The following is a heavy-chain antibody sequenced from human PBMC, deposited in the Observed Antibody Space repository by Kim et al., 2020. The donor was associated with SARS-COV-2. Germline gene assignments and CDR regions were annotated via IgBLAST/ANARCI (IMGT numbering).Heavy chain of an antibody. Sequence: SETLSLTCTVSGGSISSSSYYWGWIRQPPGKGLEWIGSIYYSGSTYYNPSLKSRVTISVDTSKNQFSLKLSSVTAADTAVYYCARRRGGYSGYELDYWGQGTLVTVSS. CDR1: GGSISSSSYY. J-gene: IGHJ4*02. CDR3: ARRRGGYSGYELDY. V-gene: IGHV4-39*01. D-gene: IGHD5-12*01. CDR2: IYYSGST.